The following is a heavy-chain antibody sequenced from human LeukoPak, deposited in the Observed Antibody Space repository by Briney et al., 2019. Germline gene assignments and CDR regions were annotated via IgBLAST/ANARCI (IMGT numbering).Heavy chain of an antibody. CDR1: GGSISSFY. CDR3: ARALPTEGPLPNY. V-gene: IGHV4-34*01. D-gene: IGHD2-21*01. CDR2: INHSGST. Sequence: KTSETLSLTCAVSGGSISSFYWSWVRQPPGKGLEWIGEINHSGSTNYNPSLKSRVTISVDTSKNQFSLKLSSVTAADTAVYYCARALPTEGPLPNYWGQGTLVTVSS. J-gene: IGHJ4*02.